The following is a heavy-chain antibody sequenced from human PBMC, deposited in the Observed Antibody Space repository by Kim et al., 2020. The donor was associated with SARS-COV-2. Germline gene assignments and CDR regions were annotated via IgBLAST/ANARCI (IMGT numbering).Heavy chain of an antibody. Sequence: SETLSLTCTVSGGSISSSSYYWGWIRQPPGKGLEWIGSIYYSGSTYYNPSLKSRVTISVDTSKNQFSLKLSSVTAADTAVYYCARERQPDYYDSSGAIFDYWGQGTLVTVSS. CDR1: GGSISSSSYY. CDR3: ARERQPDYYDSSGAIFDY. CDR2: IYYSGST. D-gene: IGHD3-22*01. J-gene: IGHJ4*02. V-gene: IGHV4-39*02.